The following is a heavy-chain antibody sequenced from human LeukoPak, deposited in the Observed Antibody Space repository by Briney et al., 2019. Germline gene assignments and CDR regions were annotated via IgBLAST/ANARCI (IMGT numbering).Heavy chain of an antibody. CDR3: ARGHNWNDPGFDP. CDR1: GYTFTTYG. V-gene: IGHV1-8*02. D-gene: IGHD1-20*01. Sequence: ASVKVSCKASGYTFTTYGINWVRQATGQGLEWMGWMNPNSGNTGYAQKFQGRVTMTRNTSISTAYMELSSLRSEDTAVYYCARGHNWNDPGFDPWGQGTLVTVSS. CDR2: MNPNSGNT. J-gene: IGHJ5*02.